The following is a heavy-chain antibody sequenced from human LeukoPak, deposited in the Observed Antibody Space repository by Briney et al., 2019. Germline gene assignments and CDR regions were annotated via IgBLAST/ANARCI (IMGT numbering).Heavy chain of an antibody. CDR2: MNSAGTTI. CDR1: GFTISGFW. CDR3: AKDYSNYPSYYYYYMDV. Sequence: PGGSLRLSCAASGFTISGFWMHWVRQVPGEGLVWVARMNSAGTTINYADSVKGRFTISRDNSKNTLYLQMNSLRAEDTAVYYCAKDYSNYPSYYYYYMDVWGKGTTVTVSS. V-gene: IGHV3-74*01. J-gene: IGHJ6*03. D-gene: IGHD4-11*01.